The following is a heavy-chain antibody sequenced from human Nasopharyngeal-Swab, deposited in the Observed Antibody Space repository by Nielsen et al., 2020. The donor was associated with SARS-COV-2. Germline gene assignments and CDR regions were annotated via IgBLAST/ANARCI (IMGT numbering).Heavy chain of an antibody. CDR2: IGDKDHNYAT. Sequence: GESLKISCAASGFIFSDSAIHWVRQASGKGLEWVGRIGDKDHNYATTYGTSVKGRFTISRDDSKNTAFLQMDSLKTEDTALYYCTTDFYFDYWGQGTLVTVSS. J-gene: IGHJ4*02. CDR3: TTDFYFDY. V-gene: IGHV3-73*01. CDR1: GFIFSDSA.